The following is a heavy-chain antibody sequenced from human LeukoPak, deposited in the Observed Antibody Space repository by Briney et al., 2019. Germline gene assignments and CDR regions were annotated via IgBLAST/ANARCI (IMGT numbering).Heavy chain of an antibody. CDR3: AELGTTMIGGV. D-gene: IGHD3-10*02. V-gene: IGHV3-48*03. CDR1: GFTFSSYE. Sequence: GGSLRLSCAASGFTFSSYEMNWVRQAPGKGLEWVSYISSSGSTIYYADSVKGRFTISRDNAKNSLYLQMNSLRAEDTAVYYCAELGTTMIGGVWGKGTTVTIPS. CDR2: ISSSGSTI. J-gene: IGHJ6*04.